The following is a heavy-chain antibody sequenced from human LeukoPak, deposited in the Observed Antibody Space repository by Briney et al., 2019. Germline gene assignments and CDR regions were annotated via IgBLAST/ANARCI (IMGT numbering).Heavy chain of an antibody. J-gene: IGHJ5*01. CDR2: IYSGDTT. Sequence: GGSLRLSCVASGFXVSNNYISWVRQAPGKGLEWISSIYSGDTTYYADSVKGRFTISRHNSKNTLYLQMNSLRAEDTAVYYCARDKRSGWFDYWGQGTLVTVSS. V-gene: IGHV3-53*04. D-gene: IGHD1-26*01. CDR1: GFXVSNNY. CDR3: ARDKRSGWFDY.